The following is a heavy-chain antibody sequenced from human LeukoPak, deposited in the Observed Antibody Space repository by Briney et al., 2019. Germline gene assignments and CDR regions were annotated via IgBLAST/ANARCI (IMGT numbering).Heavy chain of an antibody. V-gene: IGHV1-46*01. CDR1: GYTFTSYY. J-gene: IGHJ4*02. D-gene: IGHD3-22*01. Sequence: ASVKVCCKASGYTFTSYYMHWVRQAPGQGLEWMGIINPSGGSTSYAQKFQGRVTMTRDTSTSTVYMELSSLRSEDTAVYYCARDRYYYDSSGYYDYWGQGTLVTVSS. CDR2: INPSGGST. CDR3: ARDRYYYDSSGYYDY.